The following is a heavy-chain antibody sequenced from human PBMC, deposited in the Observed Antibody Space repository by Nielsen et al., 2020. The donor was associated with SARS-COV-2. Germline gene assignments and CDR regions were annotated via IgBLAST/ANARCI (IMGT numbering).Heavy chain of an antibody. D-gene: IGHD6-6*01. CDR1: GFTFSNAW. J-gene: IGHJ4*02. CDR2: IKSKTDGGTT. Sequence: GGSLRLSCAASGFTFSNAWMSWVRQAPGKGLEWVGRIKSKTDGGTTDYAAPVKGRFTISRDDSKTTLYLQMTSLKTEDTGVYYCSTHAREADLDFWGQGTLVTVSS. V-gene: IGHV3-15*01. CDR3: STHAREADLDF.